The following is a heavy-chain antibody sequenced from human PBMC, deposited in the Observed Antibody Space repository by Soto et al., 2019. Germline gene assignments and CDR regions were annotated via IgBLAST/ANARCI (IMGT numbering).Heavy chain of an antibody. J-gene: IGHJ4*02. Sequence: EVQLLDSGGGLVQPGGSLRLSCAASGFTFSNYVMTWVRQGPGKGLEWGSGISGSGGRSYYADSVKGRFTISRDNSNSTLYLQMNSLSAEDTAVYYCAKAYFVWSSEQPYYFDYWGQGALVTVSS. CDR1: GFTFSNYV. CDR2: ISGSGGRS. CDR3: AKAYFVWSSEQPYYFDY. V-gene: IGHV3-23*01. D-gene: IGHD3-16*01.